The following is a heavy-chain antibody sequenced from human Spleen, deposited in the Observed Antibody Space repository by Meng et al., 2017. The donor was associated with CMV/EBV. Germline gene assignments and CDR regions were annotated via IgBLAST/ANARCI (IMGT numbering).Heavy chain of an antibody. V-gene: IGHV3-21*01. CDR3: ARVSLLIGYGMDV. J-gene: IGHJ6*02. Sequence: GESLKISCAASGFTFSTYLMSWVRQAPGKGLEWVSSISSSSSYIYYADSVKGRFTISRDNAKNSLYLQMNSLRAEEMAVYYCARVSLLIGYGMDVWGQGTTVTVSS. CDR1: GFTFSTYL. CDR2: ISSSSSYI.